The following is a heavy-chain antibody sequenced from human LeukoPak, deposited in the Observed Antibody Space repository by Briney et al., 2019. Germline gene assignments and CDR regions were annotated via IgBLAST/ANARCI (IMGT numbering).Heavy chain of an antibody. D-gene: IGHD6-13*01. J-gene: IGHJ5*02. V-gene: IGHV3-30*04. CDR1: GFTFSSYA. CDR2: ISYDGNNK. Sequence: GGSLRLSCAASGFTFSSYAMHWVRQAPGKGLEWVAVISYDGNNKYYADSVKGRFTISRDNSKNTLYLQMNSLRAEDTAVYYCAKDANEYSSSLFDPWGQGTLVTVSS. CDR3: AKDANEYSSSLFDP.